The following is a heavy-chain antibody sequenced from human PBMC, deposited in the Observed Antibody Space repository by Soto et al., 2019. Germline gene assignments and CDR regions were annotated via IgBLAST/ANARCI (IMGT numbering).Heavy chain of an antibody. CDR3: ERLLDWSGVSC. J-gene: IGHJ4*02. D-gene: IGHD2-15*01. CDR2: MNPNSGTT. V-gene: IGHV1-8*01. Sequence: QVQLVQSGAEVKKPGASVKVSCKASGYTFPSSDLNWVRQATGQGLEWMGWMNPNSGTTGDAQKFQGRVTMTRNTSITTAYMELSSRRSEATAVYDCERLLDWSGVSCWGQGTLVTVSS. CDR1: GYTFPSSD.